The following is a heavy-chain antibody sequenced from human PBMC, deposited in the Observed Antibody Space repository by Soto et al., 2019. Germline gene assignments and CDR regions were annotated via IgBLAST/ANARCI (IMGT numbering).Heavy chain of an antibody. J-gene: IGHJ4*02. CDR3: APLYGSFLSFFGN. V-gene: IGHV4-30-4*01. CDR1: GDSISSGDHY. Sequence: QVQLQESGPGLVKPSQTLSLSCTVSGDSISSGDHYWSWIRQPPGKGLEWIAHISYGGYTFYNPSLPSRITMSVDTSKNPAYPKPSSVTAADPAVYYCAPLYGSFLSFFGNWGQGTPVTVSS. D-gene: IGHD3-10*01. CDR2: ISYGGYT.